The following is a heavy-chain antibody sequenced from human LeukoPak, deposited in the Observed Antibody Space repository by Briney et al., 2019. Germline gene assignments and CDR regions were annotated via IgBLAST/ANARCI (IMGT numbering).Heavy chain of an antibody. J-gene: IGHJ3*02. D-gene: IGHD3-10*01. V-gene: IGHV1-69*06. CDR1: GGTFSSYA. CDR2: IIPIFGTA. CDR3: ARSKNLLLWFGESDAFDI. Sequence: ASVKVSCKASGGTFSSYAISWVRQAPGQGLEWMGGIIPIFGTANYAQKFQGRVTITADKSTSTAYMELSSLRSEDTAVYYCARSKNLLLWFGESDAFDIWGQGTMVTVSS.